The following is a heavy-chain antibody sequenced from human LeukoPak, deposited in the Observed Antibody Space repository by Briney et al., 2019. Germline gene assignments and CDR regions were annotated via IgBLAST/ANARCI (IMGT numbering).Heavy chain of an antibody. Sequence: GGSLRLSCAASGFTFSTYWMSWVRQAPGKGLEWVANINQDGSEKYYVDSVKGRLTISRDNAKNSLYLQMNSLRAEDTAIYYCARGSNWALDYWGQGTLVTVSS. CDR2: INQDGSEK. D-gene: IGHD7-27*01. CDR1: GFTFSTYW. V-gene: IGHV3-7*05. J-gene: IGHJ4*02. CDR3: ARGSNWALDY.